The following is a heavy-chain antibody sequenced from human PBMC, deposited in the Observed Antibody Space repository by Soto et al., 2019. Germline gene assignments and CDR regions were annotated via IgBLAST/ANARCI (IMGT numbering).Heavy chain of an antibody. V-gene: IGHV4-39*01. CDR3: ERLPVVVIALGYFDP. CDR2: VYYTGFT. CDR1: GDSISSSYY. J-gene: IGHJ5*02. D-gene: IGHD2-21*01. Sequence: QLQLQESGPGLVKPSETLSLTCTVSGDSISSSYYWGWVRQPPGKGLECIGAVYYTGFTYYNPSLKSLLTISLDTSKNQFSLRLSSVTAADTAIYYCERLPVVVIALGYFDPWGPGTLVTVSS.